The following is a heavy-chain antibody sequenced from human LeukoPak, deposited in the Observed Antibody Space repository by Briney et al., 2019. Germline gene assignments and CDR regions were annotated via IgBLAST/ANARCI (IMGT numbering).Heavy chain of an antibody. D-gene: IGHD6-6*01. J-gene: IGHJ4*02. CDR2: ISYDGSNK. Sequence: GGSLRLSCAASGFTFSSYGMHWVRQAPGKGLEWVAVISYDGSNKYYADSVKGRFTISRDNSKNTLYLQMNSLRAEDTAVYYCAKFQWYSSSSGGDYWGQGTLVTVSS. CDR3: AKFQWYSSSSGGDY. V-gene: IGHV3-30*18. CDR1: GFTFSSYG.